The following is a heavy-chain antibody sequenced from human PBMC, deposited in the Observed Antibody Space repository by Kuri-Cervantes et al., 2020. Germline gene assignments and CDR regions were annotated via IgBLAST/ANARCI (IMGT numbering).Heavy chain of an antibody. CDR3: AKTTYYYDSSGYDDAFDI. V-gene: IGHV3-23*01. Sequence: GGSLRLSCTASGFTFSSNSMNWVRQAPGKGLEWVSAISGSGGSTYYADSVKGRFTISRDNSKNTLYLQMNSLRAEDTAVYYCAKTTYYYDSSGYDDAFDIWGQGTMVTVSS. J-gene: IGHJ3*02. CDR2: ISGSGGST. CDR1: GFTFSSNS. D-gene: IGHD3-22*01.